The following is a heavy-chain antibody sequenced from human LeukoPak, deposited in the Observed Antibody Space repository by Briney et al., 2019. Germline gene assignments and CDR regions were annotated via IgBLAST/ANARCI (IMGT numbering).Heavy chain of an antibody. CDR2: IRQDGREI. D-gene: IGHD1-26*01. J-gene: IGHJ2*01. Sequence: GSLRLSCEASGFVFSRNWMTWVRQAPGKGLEWVANIRQDGREIYYVDSVKGRFTISRDNAKSSMYLQMNSLRAEDTAVYYCASGGVVGPSTYWFYDLWGRGTRVTVSS. CDR3: ASGGVVGPSTYWFYDL. CDR1: GFVFSRNW. V-gene: IGHV3-7*01.